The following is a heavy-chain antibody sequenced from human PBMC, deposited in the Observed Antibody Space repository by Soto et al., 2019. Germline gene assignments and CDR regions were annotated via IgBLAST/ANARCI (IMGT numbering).Heavy chain of an antibody. D-gene: IGHD3-10*01. J-gene: IGHJ1*01. CDR1: GGSIISSSYY. Sequence: PSETLSLTCTVSGGSIISSSYYWGWIRQPPGKGLEWIGSIYYSGSTYYNPSLKSRVTISVDTSKNQFSLKLSSVTAADTAVYYCAGPGQANYYGSGSYRGYFQHWGQGTLVTVSS. V-gene: IGHV4-39*01. CDR2: IYYSGST. CDR3: AGPGQANYYGSGSYRGYFQH.